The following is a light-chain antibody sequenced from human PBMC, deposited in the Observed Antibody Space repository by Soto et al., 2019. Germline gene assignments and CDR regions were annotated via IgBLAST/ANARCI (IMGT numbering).Light chain of an antibody. Sequence: DIVMTQSPLSLPVTPGEPASSSCRSSQSLLHSNGYNYLDWYLQKPGQSPQLLIYLGSNRASGVPDRFSGSGSGTDFTLKISRVEAEAVGVYYCMQALQTPWTLGQGTKVDTK. CDR3: MQALQTPWT. J-gene: IGKJ1*01. V-gene: IGKV2-28*01. CDR1: QSLLHSNGYNY. CDR2: LGS.